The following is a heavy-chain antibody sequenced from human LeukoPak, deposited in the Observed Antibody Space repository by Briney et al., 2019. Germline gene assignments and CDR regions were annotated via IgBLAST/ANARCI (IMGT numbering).Heavy chain of an antibody. CDR3: ARGYSYGYEAFDI. CDR1: GGSISSYY. D-gene: IGHD5-18*01. J-gene: IGHJ3*02. V-gene: IGHV4-59*08. CDR2: IYYSGST. Sequence: SETLSLTCTVSGGSISSYYWSWIRQPPGKGLEWIGYIYYSGSTNYNPSLKSRVTISVDTSKNQFSLKLSSVTAADTAVYYCARGYSYGYEAFDIWGQGTMVTVSS.